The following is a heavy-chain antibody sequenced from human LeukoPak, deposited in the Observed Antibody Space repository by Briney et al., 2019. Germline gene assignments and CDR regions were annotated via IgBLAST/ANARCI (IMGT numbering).Heavy chain of an antibody. CDR3: AATGRGNPFDY. Sequence: AASVKVSCKASGYTFTSYYMHWVRQAPGQGPEWMGIINPSGGSTSYAQKFQGRVTMTRDTSTSTVYMELSSLRSEDTAVYYCAATGRGNPFDYWGQGTLVTVSS. V-gene: IGHV1-46*01. J-gene: IGHJ4*02. CDR1: GYTFTSYY. D-gene: IGHD4-23*01. CDR2: INPSGGST.